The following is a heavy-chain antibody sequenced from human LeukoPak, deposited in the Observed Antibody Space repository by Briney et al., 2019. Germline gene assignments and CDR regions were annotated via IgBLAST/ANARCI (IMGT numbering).Heavy chain of an antibody. Sequence: GGSLRLSCAASGFTFSSYTMNWVRQAPGKGLEWVSYISSSSAIYYADSVKGRFTISRDNAKNSLYLQMNSLRDEYTAVYYCAKGSSGWSTDYWGQGTLVTVSS. J-gene: IGHJ4*02. V-gene: IGHV3-48*02. CDR3: AKGSSGWSTDY. D-gene: IGHD6-19*01. CDR2: ISSSSAI. CDR1: GFTFSSYT.